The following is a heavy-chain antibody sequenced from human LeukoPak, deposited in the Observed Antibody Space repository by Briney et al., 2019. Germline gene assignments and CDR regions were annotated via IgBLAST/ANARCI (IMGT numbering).Heavy chain of an antibody. CDR2: ISSSSSYI. V-gene: IGHV3-21*01. CDR3: ARDLRVTRGHYYYGMDV. J-gene: IGHJ6*02. D-gene: IGHD3-10*01. CDR1: GFTFSSYS. Sequence: PGGSLRLSCAASGFTFSSYSMNWVRQAPGKGLEWVSSISSSSSYIYYADSVKGRFTISRDNAKNSLYLQMNSLRAEDTAVYYCARDLRVTRGHYYYGMDVWGQGTTVTVSS.